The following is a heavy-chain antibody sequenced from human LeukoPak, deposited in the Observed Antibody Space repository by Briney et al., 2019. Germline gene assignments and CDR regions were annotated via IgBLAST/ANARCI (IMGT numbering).Heavy chain of an antibody. CDR2: ISYDGSNK. Sequence: GGSLRLSCAASGFTSSSYGMHWVRQAPGKGLEWVAVISYDGSNKYYADSVKGRFTISRDNSKNTLYLQMNSLRAEDTAVYYCAKDRSGLALDYWGQGTLVTVSS. D-gene: IGHD3-3*02. CDR1: GFTSSSYG. V-gene: IGHV3-30*18. J-gene: IGHJ4*02. CDR3: AKDRSGLALDY.